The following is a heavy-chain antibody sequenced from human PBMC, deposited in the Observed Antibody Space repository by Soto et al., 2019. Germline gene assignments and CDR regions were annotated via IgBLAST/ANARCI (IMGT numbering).Heavy chain of an antibody. CDR3: ARGVTPLDFDY. J-gene: IGHJ4*02. V-gene: IGHV4-30-2*01. D-gene: IGHD5-18*01. CDR1: GGSISSGGYS. CDR2: IYHSGST. Sequence: SETLSLTCAVSGGSISSGGYSWSWIRQPPGKGLEWIGYIYHSGSTYYNPSLKSRVTISVDRSKNQFSLKLSSVTAADTAVYYCARGVTPLDFDYWGQGTLVTVSS.